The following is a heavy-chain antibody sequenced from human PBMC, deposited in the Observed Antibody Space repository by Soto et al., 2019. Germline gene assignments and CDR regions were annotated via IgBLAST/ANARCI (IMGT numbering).Heavy chain of an antibody. V-gene: IGHV3-30*03. J-gene: IGHJ4*02. CDR2: ISYDGSNK. CDR1: GFTFSSYG. CDR3: ASFKGPQELDY. Sequence: GGSLRLSCAASGFTFSSYGMHWVRQAPGKGLEWVAVISYDGSNKYYADSVKGRFTISRDNSKNTLYLQMNSLRAEDTAVYYCASFKGPQELDYWGQGTLVTVSS.